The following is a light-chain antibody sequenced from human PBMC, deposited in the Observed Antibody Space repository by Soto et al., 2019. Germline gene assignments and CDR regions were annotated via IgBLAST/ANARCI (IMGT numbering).Light chain of an antibody. CDR1: SSDVGGYNY. CDR3: NSYTSKSTGV. V-gene: IGLV2-14*01. CDR2: EVS. J-gene: IGLJ1*01. Sequence: QSALTQPASVSGSPGQSITISCTGTSSDVGGYNYVSWYQQHPGKAPKLIIYEVSNRPAGVSHRFSGSKSGNTAYLAISGIRAKYEAEYYCNSYTSKSTGVFGTGTKVTVL.